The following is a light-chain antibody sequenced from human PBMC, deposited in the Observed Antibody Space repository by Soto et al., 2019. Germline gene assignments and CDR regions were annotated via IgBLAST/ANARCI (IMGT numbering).Light chain of an antibody. CDR3: QQSYRTLMYT. CDR2: DAS. CDR1: QSISSH. Sequence: DIQMTQSPSSLSASVGDRVTITCRASQSISSHVNWYQQKPGKAPNLLIYDASILRSGVPSRFSGSGFGTDFTLTISSLQPEDFATYYCQQSYRTLMYTFGQGTKLEIK. J-gene: IGKJ2*01. V-gene: IGKV1-39*01.